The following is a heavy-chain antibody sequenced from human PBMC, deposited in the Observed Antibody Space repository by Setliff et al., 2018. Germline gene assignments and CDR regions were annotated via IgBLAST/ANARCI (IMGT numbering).Heavy chain of an antibody. CDR3: ASLERSDWYFDL. CDR2: IHYSGST. V-gene: IGHV4-59*08. Sequence: PSETLSLTCSVSGGSISTYHWSWIRQPPEKGLEWIAYIHYSGSTNQNPSLKSRVTISVDTSKNQFSLKLSSVTAADTAVYYCASLERSDWYFDLWGRGTLVTVSS. J-gene: IGHJ2*01. CDR1: GGSISTYH.